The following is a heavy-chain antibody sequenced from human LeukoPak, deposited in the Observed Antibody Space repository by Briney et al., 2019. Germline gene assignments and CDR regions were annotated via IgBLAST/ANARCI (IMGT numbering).Heavy chain of an antibody. CDR2: ISGDSTYI. D-gene: IGHD1-1*01. CDR1: GFTFASYS. J-gene: IGHJ4*02. V-gene: IGHV3-21*01. CDR3: ARVSGRLERQSDLDY. Sequence: PGGSQRLSCAASGFTFASYSMNWVRQAPGKGLEWVSSISGDSTYIYNAGSVKGRFTISRDNAQASLYLQMISLRADDTAVYYCARVSGRLERQSDLDYWGQGTLVIVSS.